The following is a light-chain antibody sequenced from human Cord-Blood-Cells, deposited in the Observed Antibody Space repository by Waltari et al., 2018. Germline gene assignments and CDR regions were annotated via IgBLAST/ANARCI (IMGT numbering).Light chain of an antibody. CDR3: NSRDSSGNHWV. CDR1: SLRSYY. CDR2: GKN. Sequence: SSELTQDPAVSVALGQTVRIKCQGDSLRSYYASWYQQKPGQAPVLVIYGKNNRPSGIPDRFSGSSAGNTASLTSTGAQAEDEADYYGNSRDSSGNHWVFGGGTKLTVL. J-gene: IGLJ3*02. V-gene: IGLV3-19*01.